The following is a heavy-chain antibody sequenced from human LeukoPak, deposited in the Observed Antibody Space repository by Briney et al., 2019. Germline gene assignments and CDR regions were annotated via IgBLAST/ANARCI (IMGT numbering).Heavy chain of an antibody. CDR1: GGSISGYY. J-gene: IGHJ4*02. CDR3: ARDLTSSGFNDY. D-gene: IGHD6-19*01. CDR2: IYYNGVS. Sequence: SETLSLTCTVSGGSISGYYWSWIRQPPGKGLEWIAYIYYNGVSNYNPSLKSRVIISVDSSKNQFSLKLTSVTAADTAVYYCARDLTSSGFNDYWGQGTLVTVSS. V-gene: IGHV4-59*01.